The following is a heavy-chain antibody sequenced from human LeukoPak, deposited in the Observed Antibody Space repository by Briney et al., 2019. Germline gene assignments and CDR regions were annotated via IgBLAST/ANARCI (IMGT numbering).Heavy chain of an antibody. Sequence: GGSLRLSCTASGFTFSNYAINWVRQAPGKGLEWVSVISGSGGDTYYADSVKGRFTISRDNSKNTVYLQMNSLRAEDTAVYYCAKGRSSGGSCVNYWGQGALVSVSS. CDR2: ISGSGGDT. D-gene: IGHD2-15*01. CDR3: AKGRSSGGSCVNY. V-gene: IGHV3-23*01. CDR1: GFTFSNYA. J-gene: IGHJ4*02.